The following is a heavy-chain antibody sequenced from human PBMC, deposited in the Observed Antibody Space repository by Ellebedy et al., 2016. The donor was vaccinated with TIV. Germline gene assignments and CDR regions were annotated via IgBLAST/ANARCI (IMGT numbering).Heavy chain of an antibody. CDR1: GGSISSSSYY. D-gene: IGHD3-10*01. J-gene: IGHJ4*02. Sequence: SETLSLTXTVSGGSISSSSYYWGWIRQPPGKGLEWIGSIYYSGSTYYNPSLKSRVTISVDTSKNQFSLKLSSVTAVDTAVYYCARAEVPGYFDYWGQGTLVTVSS. CDR3: ARAEVPGYFDY. V-gene: IGHV4-39*07. CDR2: IYYSGST.